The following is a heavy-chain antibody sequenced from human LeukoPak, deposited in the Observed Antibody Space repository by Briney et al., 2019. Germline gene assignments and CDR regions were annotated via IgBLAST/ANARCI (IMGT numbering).Heavy chain of an antibody. Sequence: SVKVSCKASGGTFSSYAISWVRQAPGQGLEWMGGIIPIFGTANYAQKFQGRVTITADESTSTAYMELSSLRSEGTAVYYCASRDYDYVWGMYYYYYYMDVWGKGTTVTVSS. D-gene: IGHD3-16*01. CDR3: ASRDYDYVWGMYYYYYYMDV. CDR2: IIPIFGTA. V-gene: IGHV1-69*01. CDR1: GGTFSSYA. J-gene: IGHJ6*03.